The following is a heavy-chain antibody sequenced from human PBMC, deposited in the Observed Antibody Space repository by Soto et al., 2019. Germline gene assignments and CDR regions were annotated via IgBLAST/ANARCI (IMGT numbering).Heavy chain of an antibody. Sequence: QVQLVQSGAEVKKPGASVKVSCKASGYTSTSYAIHWVRQAPGQRLEWMGWIYTGNGNTKYSQNFQGRVTITRDTSASSAYMELSSLRSEDTAVYYCASGSRRDYWGQGTLVIVSS. V-gene: IGHV1-3*04. D-gene: IGHD1-26*01. CDR2: IYTGNGNT. J-gene: IGHJ4*02. CDR3: ASGSRRDY. CDR1: GYTSTSYA.